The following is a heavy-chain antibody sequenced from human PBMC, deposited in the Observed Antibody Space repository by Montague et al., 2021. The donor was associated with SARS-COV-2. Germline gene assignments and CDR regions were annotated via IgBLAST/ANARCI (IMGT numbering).Heavy chain of an antibody. V-gene: IGHV4-34*01. CDR1: GGSFSDKF. CDR3: ARIGYYDRSGFSDFVRWFDT. D-gene: IGHD3-22*01. CDR2: INLSGST. J-gene: IGHJ5*02. Sequence: SETLSLTCAVSGGSFSDKFWTWIRQTPGKGLEWIGEINLSGSTNYNLSLKSRLSISIDTSKTQCYLNLRSSTAADTAIYYCARIGYYDRSGFSDFVRWFDTWGPGALVTVSS.